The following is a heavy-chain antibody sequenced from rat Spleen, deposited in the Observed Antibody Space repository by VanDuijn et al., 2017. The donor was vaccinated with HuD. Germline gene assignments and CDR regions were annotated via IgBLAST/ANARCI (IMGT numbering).Heavy chain of an antibody. CDR2: ITNASGRT. CDR3: ARQDYGYNYDY. CDR1: GFTFKNYW. D-gene: IGHD1-9*01. Sequence: EVQLVESGGGLVQPGGSLRLSCVASGFTFKNYWMTWLRQAPGKGLEWVASITNASGRTYYPYSVKGRFTISRDTAQNTLYLQMNSLRSEDTATYYCARQDYGYNYDYWGQGVMVTVSS. J-gene: IGHJ2*01. V-gene: IGHV5-31*01.